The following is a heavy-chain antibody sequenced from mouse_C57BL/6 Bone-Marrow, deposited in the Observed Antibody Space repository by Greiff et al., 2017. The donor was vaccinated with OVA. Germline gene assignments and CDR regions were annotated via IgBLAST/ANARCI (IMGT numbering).Heavy chain of an antibody. D-gene: IGHD2-3*01. CDR2: IYPGSGST. CDR1: GYTFTSYW. V-gene: IGHV1-55*01. CDR3: ARHPSYDGYYFDY. J-gene: IGHJ2*01. Sequence: VQLQQPGAELVKPGASVKMSCKASGYTFTSYWITWVKQRPGQGLEWIGDIYPGSGSTNYNEKFKSKATLTVDTSSSTAYMQLSSLTSEDSAVYYCARHPSYDGYYFDYWGQGTTLTVSS.